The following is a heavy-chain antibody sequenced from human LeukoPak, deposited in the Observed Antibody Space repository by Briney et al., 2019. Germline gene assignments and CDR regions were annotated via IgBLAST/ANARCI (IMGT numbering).Heavy chain of an antibody. CDR2: IYYSGST. J-gene: IGHJ3*02. CDR1: GGSISSYY. CDR3: ATTTSGGDAFDI. V-gene: IGHV4-59*01. Sequence: SETLSLTCTVSGGSISSYYWSWIRQPPRKGLEWIGYIYYSGSTNYNPSLKRRVTISVDTSKNQFSLKLSSVTAADTAVYYCATTTSGGDAFDIWGQGTMVTVSS. D-gene: IGHD1-26*01.